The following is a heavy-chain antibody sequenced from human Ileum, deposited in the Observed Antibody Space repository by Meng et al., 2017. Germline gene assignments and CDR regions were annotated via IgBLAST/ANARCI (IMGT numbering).Heavy chain of an antibody. CDR2: IHYSGST. V-gene: IGHV4-34*01. Sequence: QLQLMQWGAGMLKPSETLSLPCNVYGDSFTYYYWNWIRQPPGKGLEWIGEIHYSGSTNYNPSLESRVTISEDTSQKQFSLRLSSVTAADTAVYYCARRIRGGSYLGWGQGTLVTVSS. CDR3: ARRIRGGSYLG. CDR1: GDSFTYYY. J-gene: IGHJ4*02. D-gene: IGHD1-26*01.